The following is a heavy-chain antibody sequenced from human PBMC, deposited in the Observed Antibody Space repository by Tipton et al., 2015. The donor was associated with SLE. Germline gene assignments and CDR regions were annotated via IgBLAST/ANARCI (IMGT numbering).Heavy chain of an antibody. Sequence: LRLSCTVSGGSISSHYWSWIRQPPEKGLEWIGYIYYSGRTNYNPSLKSRVTISVDTSKNQFSLKLSSVNAADTAVYYCARHGGYYFDYWGQGTLVTVSS. V-gene: IGHV4-59*11. D-gene: IGHD4-23*01. CDR3: ARHGGYYFDY. CDR1: GGSISSHY. J-gene: IGHJ4*02. CDR2: IYYSGRT.